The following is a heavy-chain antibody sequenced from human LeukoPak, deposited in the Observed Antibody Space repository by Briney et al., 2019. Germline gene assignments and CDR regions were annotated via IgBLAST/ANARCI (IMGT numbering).Heavy chain of an antibody. CDR3: ARDFGYSVRNYYGSGSYYYFDY. CDR2: INPNSGGT. V-gene: IGHV1-2*02. CDR1: GYTFTGYY. Sequence: ASVKVSCKASGYTFTGYYMHWVRQAPGQGLEWMGWINPNSGGTNYAQKFQGRVTMTRDTSISTAYMELSRLRSDDTAVYYCARDFGYSVRNYYGSGSYYYFDYWGQGTLATVSS. J-gene: IGHJ4*02. D-gene: IGHD3-10*01.